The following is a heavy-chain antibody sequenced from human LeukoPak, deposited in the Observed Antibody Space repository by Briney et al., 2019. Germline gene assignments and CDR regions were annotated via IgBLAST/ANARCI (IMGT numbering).Heavy chain of an antibody. Sequence: ASVKVSCKASGYTFTGYYMHWVRQAPGQGLEWMGWISAYNGNTNYAQKLQGRVTMTTDTSTSTAYMELRSLRSDDTAVYYCARSHDRTSNWFDPWGQGTLVTVSS. CDR1: GYTFTGYY. V-gene: IGHV1-18*04. CDR2: ISAYNGNT. CDR3: ARSHDRTSNWFDP. J-gene: IGHJ5*02. D-gene: IGHD3-22*01.